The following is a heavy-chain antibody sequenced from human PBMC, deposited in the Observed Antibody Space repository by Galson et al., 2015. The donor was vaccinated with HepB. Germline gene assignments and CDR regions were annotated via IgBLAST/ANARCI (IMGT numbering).Heavy chain of an antibody. CDR2: ISGSARDI. Sequence: SLRLSCAASGLTFSNFTMTWVRQAPGKGLEWVSSISGSARDIFYADSVKGRFTISRDNSKNMVYLQMFSLRAEDTAIYFCAKLRGLDRGNSCMDVWGTGTTVTVS. V-gene: IGHV3-23*01. J-gene: IGHJ6*03. D-gene: IGHD3/OR15-3a*01. CDR3: AKLRGLDRGNSCMDV. CDR1: GLTFSNFT.